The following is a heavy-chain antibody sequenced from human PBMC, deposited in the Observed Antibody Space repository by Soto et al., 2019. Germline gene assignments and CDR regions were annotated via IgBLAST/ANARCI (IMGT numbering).Heavy chain of an antibody. CDR3: ARGQEGVVATH. V-gene: IGHV4-34*01. Sequence: QVQLQQWGAGLLKPSETLSLNCAVNGGSLSGYYWSWIHQPPGKGLEWIGEIKDGGYTNYSPSLKRRATISPDTSNNQFSLRLNSVTAADTGVYYCARGQEGVVATHWDQGALVTVSS. CDR1: GGSLSGYY. D-gene: IGHD5-12*01. CDR2: IKDGGYT. J-gene: IGHJ4*02.